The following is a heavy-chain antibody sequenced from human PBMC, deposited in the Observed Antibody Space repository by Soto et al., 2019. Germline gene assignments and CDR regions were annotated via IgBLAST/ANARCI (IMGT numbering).Heavy chain of an antibody. CDR3: ATQDFRGTTGTT. CDR2: ISGSGGNI. J-gene: IGHJ4*02. CDR1: GFTFSRYA. D-gene: IGHD1-1*01. Sequence: EVQLLESGGGLVQPGGSLRLSCAASGFTFSRYAMGWVRQAPGKGLEWVSVISGSGGNIHYADSVKGRFTISRDNSKNTLYLQMNILRVEDTAVYNCATQDFRGTTGTTWGQGTLVTVSS. V-gene: IGHV3-23*01.